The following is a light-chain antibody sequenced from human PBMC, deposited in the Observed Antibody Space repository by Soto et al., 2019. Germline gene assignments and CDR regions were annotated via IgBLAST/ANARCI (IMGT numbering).Light chain of an antibody. CDR1: SSDVGGHDF. J-gene: IGLJ2*01. CDR2: DVS. Sequence: QSALTQPASVSGSPGQSITISCTGTSSDVGGHDFVSWYQQYPGKAPKLMIYDVSNRPSGVSNRFFGSKSGNTASLTISGLQAEDEADYYCSSYTSSSTLVLFGGGTKLTVL. CDR3: SSYTSSSTLVL. V-gene: IGLV2-14*01.